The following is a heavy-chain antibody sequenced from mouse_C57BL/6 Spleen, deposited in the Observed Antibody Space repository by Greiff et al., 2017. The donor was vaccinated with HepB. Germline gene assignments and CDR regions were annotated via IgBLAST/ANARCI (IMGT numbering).Heavy chain of an antibody. Sequence: QVQLKQPGAELVKPGASVKLSCKASGYTFTSYWMQWVKQRPGQGLEWIGEIDPSDSYTNYNQKFKGKATLTVDTSSSTAYMQLSSLTSEDSAVCYCARCDGYSYFDYWGQGTTLTVSS. CDR1: GYTFTSYW. V-gene: IGHV1-50*01. CDR3: ARCDGYSYFDY. CDR2: IDPSDSYT. J-gene: IGHJ2*01. D-gene: IGHD2-3*01.